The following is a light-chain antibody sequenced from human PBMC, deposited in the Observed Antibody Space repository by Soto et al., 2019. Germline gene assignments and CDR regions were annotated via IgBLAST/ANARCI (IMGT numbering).Light chain of an antibody. CDR3: SSYAGTPFV. J-gene: IGLJ1*01. CDR1: SSDVGRYNY. V-gene: IGLV2-8*01. Sequence: QSALTQPPSASGSPGQSVTISCTGTSSDVGRYNYVSWYQQHPGKAPKLMISEVNKRASGVPDRFSGSKSGNTASLTVSGLQAEDEADYYCSSYAGTPFVFGTRTKLTVL. CDR2: EVN.